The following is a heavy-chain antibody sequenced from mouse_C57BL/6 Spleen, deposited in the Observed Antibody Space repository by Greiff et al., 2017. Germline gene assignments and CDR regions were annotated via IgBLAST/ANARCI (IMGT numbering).Heavy chain of an antibody. CDR2: IDPSVSET. J-gene: IGHJ2*01. CDR1: GYTFTSYW. Sequence: QVQLQQPGAELVRPGSSVKLSCKASGYTFTSYWMHWVKQRPIQGLEWIGNIDPSVSETHYNQKFKDKATLTVDKSSSTAYMQLSSLTSEDSAVYYCARWGYDGYCLDYWGQGTTLTVSS. V-gene: IGHV1-52*01. CDR3: ARWGYDGYCLDY. D-gene: IGHD2-3*01.